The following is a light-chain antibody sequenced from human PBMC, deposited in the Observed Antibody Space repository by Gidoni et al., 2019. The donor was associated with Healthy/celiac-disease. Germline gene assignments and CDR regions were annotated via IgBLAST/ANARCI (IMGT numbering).Light chain of an antibody. CDR2: AAS. V-gene: IGKV1-39*01. J-gene: IGKJ4*01. Sequence: IQMTQPPSSLSASVGDRVTITCRASQSISSYLHWYQQKPGKAPKLLIYAASSLQSGVPSRFSGSGSGTDFTLTISSLQPEDFATYYCQQSYSSPPLTFGGGTKVEIK. CDR3: QQSYSSPPLT. CDR1: QSISSY.